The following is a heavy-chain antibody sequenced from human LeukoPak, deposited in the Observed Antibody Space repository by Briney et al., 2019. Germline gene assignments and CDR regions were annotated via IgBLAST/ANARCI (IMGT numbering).Heavy chain of an antibody. J-gene: IGHJ4*02. Sequence: ASVKVSCKASGGTFSSYAISWVRQAPGQGLEWMGWIIPIFGTANYAQKFQGRVTITTDESTSTAYMELSSLRSEDTAVYYCARGGPDTFSDDYWGQGTLVTVSS. CDR2: IIPIFGTA. D-gene: IGHD3-16*01. V-gene: IGHV1-69*05. CDR1: GGTFSSYA. CDR3: ARGGPDTFSDDY.